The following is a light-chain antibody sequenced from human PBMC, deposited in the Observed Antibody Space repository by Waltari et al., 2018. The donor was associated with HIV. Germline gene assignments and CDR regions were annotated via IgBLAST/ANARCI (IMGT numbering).Light chain of an antibody. CDR1: RSDVGGYNY. CDR2: DVS. V-gene: IGLV2-14*01. J-gene: IGLJ1*01. CDR3: SSYTSSSTHYV. Sequence: QSALTQPASVSGSPGQSITISCTGTRSDVGGYNYVSWYQQHPGKAPKLMIYDVSKRPSGVSNRFSGSKSGNTASLTISGLQAEDEADYYCSSYTSSSTHYVFGTGTKVTVL.